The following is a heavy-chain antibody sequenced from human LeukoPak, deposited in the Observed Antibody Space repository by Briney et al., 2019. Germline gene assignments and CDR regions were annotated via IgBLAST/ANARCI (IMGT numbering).Heavy chain of an antibody. V-gene: IGHV7-4-1*02. J-gene: IGHJ6*03. D-gene: IGHD3-22*01. CDR1: GYTFTSYA. CDR2: INTNTGNP. CDR3: ASVRSGYPTSGYYYYYYMDV. Sequence: GASVKVSCKASGYTFTSYAMNWVRQVPGQGLEWMGWINTNTGNPTYAQGFTGRFVFSLDTSVSTAYLQISSLKAEDTAVYYCASVRSGYPTSGYYYYYYMDVWGKGTTVTVSS.